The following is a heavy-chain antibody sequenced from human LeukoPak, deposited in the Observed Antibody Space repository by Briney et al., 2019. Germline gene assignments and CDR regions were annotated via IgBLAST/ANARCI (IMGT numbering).Heavy chain of an antibody. V-gene: IGHV3-11*01. CDR2: VCNGGNNM. Sequence: PGGSLKLSCAVSGFSVSDHCMTWIRQAPGKGLEWVSYVCNGGNNMYNEDSVKGRFTISRDTAKNSLYLQMNSLTAEDTAMYFCGRGHWGLDYWGQGTLVTVSA. CDR1: GFSVSDHC. CDR3: GRGHWGLDY. D-gene: IGHD7-27*01. J-gene: IGHJ4*02.